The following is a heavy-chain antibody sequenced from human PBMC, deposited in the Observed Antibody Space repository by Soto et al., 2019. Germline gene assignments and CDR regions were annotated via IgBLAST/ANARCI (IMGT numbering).Heavy chain of an antibody. V-gene: IGHV2-5*02. D-gene: IGHD1-1*01. J-gene: IGHJ4*02. CDR1: GFSLSTSGVV. Sequence: QITLKESTPTLVKPTQTLTLTCTFSGFSLSTSGVVVGWIRQPPGKALEWLALIYWADDRRYSPSLNSRLTITKDTSKNQVVLTMTSIDPVDTATYYCAHSPSTGTNDYFDYWGQGTLVTVSS. CDR3: AHSPSTGTNDYFDY. CDR2: IYWADDR.